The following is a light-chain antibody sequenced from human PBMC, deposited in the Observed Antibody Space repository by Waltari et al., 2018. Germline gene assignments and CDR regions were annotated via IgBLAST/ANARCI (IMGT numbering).Light chain of an antibody. CDR1: QGINSA. CDR3: QQFKSFLIT. V-gene: IGKV1-13*02. Sequence: AIQLTHSPSSLSASVGDRVPITCRASQGINSALAWYQQKPGKAPKLLIYDASSLESGVPSRFSGSGYGTDFTLTISSLQPEDFATYYCQQFKSFLITFGQGTRLEIK. J-gene: IGKJ5*01. CDR2: DAS.